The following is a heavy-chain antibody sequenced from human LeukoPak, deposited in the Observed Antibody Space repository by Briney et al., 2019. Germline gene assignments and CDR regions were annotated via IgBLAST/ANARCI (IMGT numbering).Heavy chain of an antibody. D-gene: IGHD1-26*01. CDR2: ISSSSSYI. CDR3: ARVNDGYSGTYYHYYGVDV. J-gene: IGHJ6*02. CDR1: GFTFSDYS. Sequence: GGSLRLSCAASGFTFSDYSMNWVRQAPGKGLEWVSSISSSSSYIFYADSVKGRFTISRDNAKNSLYLQMNSLRAEDTAVYYCARVNDGYSGTYYHYYGVDVWGQGTTVTVSS. V-gene: IGHV3-21*01.